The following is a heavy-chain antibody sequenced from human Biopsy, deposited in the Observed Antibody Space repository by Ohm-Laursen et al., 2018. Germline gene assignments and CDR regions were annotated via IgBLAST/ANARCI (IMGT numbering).Heavy chain of an antibody. CDR3: ASFVVGGGGAGA. D-gene: IGHD3-16*01. CDR2: RSYSGSTGYSGSA. V-gene: IGHV4-61*01. J-gene: IGHJ5*02. CDR1: GDSVSSGSHH. Sequence: TLSLTCRVSGDSVSSGSHHWSWIRQSPGNGLEWIGERSYSGSTGYSGSANDNPSLKSRITISADTSRNEFSLRLASVTAADTAVYYCASFVVGGGGAGAWGQGTLVTVSS.